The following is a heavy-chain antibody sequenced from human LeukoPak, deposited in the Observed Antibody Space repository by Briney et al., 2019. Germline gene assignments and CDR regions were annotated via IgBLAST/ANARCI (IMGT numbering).Heavy chain of an antibody. CDR2: INPNSGGT. CDR3: ASRYYDILTGYYTGMDV. J-gene: IGHJ6*02. CDR1: GYTFTGYY. Sequence: ASVKVSCKASGYTFTGYYMHWVRQAPGQGLEWMGWINPNSGGTNYAQKFQGRATMTRDTSISTAYIELSRLRSDDTAVYYCASRYYDILTGYYTGMDVWGQGTTVTVSS. V-gene: IGHV1-2*02. D-gene: IGHD3-9*01.